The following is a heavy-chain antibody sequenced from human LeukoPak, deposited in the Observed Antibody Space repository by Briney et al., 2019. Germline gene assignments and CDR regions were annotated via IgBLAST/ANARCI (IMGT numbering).Heavy chain of an antibody. D-gene: IGHD6-19*01. J-gene: IGHJ4*02. V-gene: IGHV4-59*01. Sequence: NPSETLSLTCTVSGGSISSYYWSWIRQPPGKGLEWIGYIYYSGSTNYNPSLKSRVTISVDTSKNQFSLKLSSVTAADTAVYYCARTQYSSGSFDYWGQGTLVTVSS. CDR2: IYYSGST. CDR1: GGSISSYY. CDR3: ARTQYSSGSFDY.